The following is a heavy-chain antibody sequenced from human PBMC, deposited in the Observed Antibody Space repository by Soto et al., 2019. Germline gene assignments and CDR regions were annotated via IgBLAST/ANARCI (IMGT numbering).Heavy chain of an antibody. J-gene: IGHJ5*02. CDR2: TYYRSKWYN. Sequence: PSQTLSLTCAISGDSVSSNSATWNWIRQSPSRGLEWLGRTYYRSKWYNDSAVSVKSRITFNPDTSKNQFSLQVNSVTPEDTAVYYCARVLRIPADYYDSSGHNWFDPWGQGTLVTVSS. CDR3: ARVLRIPADYYDSSGHNWFDP. CDR1: GDSVSSNSAT. D-gene: IGHD3-22*01. V-gene: IGHV6-1*01.